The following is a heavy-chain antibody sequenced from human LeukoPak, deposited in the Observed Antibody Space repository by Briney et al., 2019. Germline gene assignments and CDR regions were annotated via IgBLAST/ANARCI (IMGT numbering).Heavy chain of an antibody. J-gene: IGHJ3*02. V-gene: IGHV4-34*01. Sequence: SETLSLTCAVYGGSFSGYYWSWIRQPPGKGLEWIGDINHSGSTNYNPSLKSRVTISVDTSKNQFSLKLSSVTAADTAVYYCARVGDYGGKRNAFDIWGQGTMVTVSS. CDR3: ARVGDYGGKRNAFDI. D-gene: IGHD4-23*01. CDR2: INHSGST. CDR1: GGSFSGYY.